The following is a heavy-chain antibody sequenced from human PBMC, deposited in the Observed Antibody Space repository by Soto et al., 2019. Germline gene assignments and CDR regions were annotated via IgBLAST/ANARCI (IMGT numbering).Heavy chain of an antibody. Sequence: SVKVSCKASGGTFSSYTISWVRQAPGQGLEWMGRIIPILGIANYAQKFQGRVTITADKSTSTAYMELSSLRSEDTAVYYCARGHRHCSSTSCYDTGWGQGTLVTVSS. J-gene: IGHJ4*02. CDR3: ARGHRHCSSTSCYDTG. D-gene: IGHD2-2*01. CDR2: IIPILGIA. V-gene: IGHV1-69*02. CDR1: GGTFSSYT.